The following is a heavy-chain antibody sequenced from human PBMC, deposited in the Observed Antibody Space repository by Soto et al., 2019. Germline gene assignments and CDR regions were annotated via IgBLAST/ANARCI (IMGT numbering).Heavy chain of an antibody. CDR1: GGTFSSYT. CDR2: IIPILGIA. Sequence: ASVKVSCKASGGTFSSYTISWVRQAPGQGLEWMGRIIPILGIANYAQKFQGRVTITADKSTSTAYMELSSLRSEDTAVYYCARVGYCSSTSCYLGRGYYYYMDVWGKGTTVTVSS. J-gene: IGHJ6*03. D-gene: IGHD2-2*01. CDR3: ARVGYCSSTSCYLGRGYYYYMDV. V-gene: IGHV1-69*02.